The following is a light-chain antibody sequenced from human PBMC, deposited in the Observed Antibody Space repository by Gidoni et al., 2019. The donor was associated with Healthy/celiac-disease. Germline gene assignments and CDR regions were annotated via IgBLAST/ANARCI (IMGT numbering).Light chain of an antibody. CDR2: DVS. CDR3: SSYTSSSTLWV. V-gene: IGLV2-14*01. Sequence: QSALTQPASVSGSPGTSLTISCTGTSSDVGGYNYVSWYQQHPGKAPKLMIYDVSNRPSGVSNRFSGSKSGNTASLTISGLQAEDEADYYCSSYTSSSTLWVFGTGTKVTVL. J-gene: IGLJ1*01. CDR1: SSDVGGYNY.